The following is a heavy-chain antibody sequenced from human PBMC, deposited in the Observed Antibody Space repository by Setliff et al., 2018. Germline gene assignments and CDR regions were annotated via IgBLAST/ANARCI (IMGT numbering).Heavy chain of an antibody. Sequence: ASVKVSCKASGATFSSHGISWVRQAPGQGLDWMGWINPNSGDTHSAQKFQGRVTMTRDTSINTAYMELSSLTSDDTAFYYCVRSGKFGMRFWFDQWGQGTLVTVSS. V-gene: IGHV1-2*02. CDR3: VRSGKFGMRFWFDQ. J-gene: IGHJ5*02. CDR2: INPNSGDT. D-gene: IGHD1-26*01. CDR1: GATFSSHG.